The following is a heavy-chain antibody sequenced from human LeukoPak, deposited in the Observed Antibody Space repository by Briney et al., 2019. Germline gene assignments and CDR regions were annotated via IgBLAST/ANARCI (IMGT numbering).Heavy chain of an antibody. CDR3: ARDSTPPNYTSGKNDAFDI. CDR1: GFILSDYS. Sequence: GASLRLSCAASGFILSDYSMSWIRQAPGKGLERLSYISDSGTIIHNADSVRGRFTISRDSAKNSLFLQMNSLRADDTAVYYCARDSTPPNYTSGKNDAFDIWGQGTLVSVSS. J-gene: IGHJ3*02. CDR2: ISDSGTII. V-gene: IGHV3-11*01. D-gene: IGHD3-10*01.